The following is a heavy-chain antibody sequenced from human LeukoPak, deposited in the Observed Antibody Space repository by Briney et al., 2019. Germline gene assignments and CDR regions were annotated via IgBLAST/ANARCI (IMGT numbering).Heavy chain of an antibody. CDR2: ISYDGINK. V-gene: IGHV3-30*04. CDR1: GFTFSSSA. J-gene: IGHJ4*02. Sequence: GGSLRLSCAASGFTFSSSAMHWVRQAPGKGLEWVAFISYDGINKYQSDSVKGRFTISRDNSKNTLYLQMNSLRAEDTAMFYCARNYYDRSGYSDTFDYWGQGTLVTVSS. D-gene: IGHD3-22*01. CDR3: ARNYYDRSGYSDTFDY.